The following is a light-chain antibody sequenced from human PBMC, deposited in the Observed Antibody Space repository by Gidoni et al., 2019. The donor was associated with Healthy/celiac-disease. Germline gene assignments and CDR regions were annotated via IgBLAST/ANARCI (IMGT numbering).Light chain of an antibody. CDR3: QQYGSSPWT. CDR1: QSVSSSY. CDR2: GAS. V-gene: IGKV3-20*01. Sequence: IVLTKSPGTLSLSPGERATLSCRASQSVSSSYLAWYQQKPGQAPRLHIYGASSRATGIPERFSGSGSGTDFTLTISRLEPEDFAVYYCQQYGSSPWTFGQGTKVEIK. J-gene: IGKJ1*01.